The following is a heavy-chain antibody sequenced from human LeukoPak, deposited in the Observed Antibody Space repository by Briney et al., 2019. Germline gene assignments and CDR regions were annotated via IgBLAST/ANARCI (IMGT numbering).Heavy chain of an antibody. D-gene: IGHD3-9*01. J-gene: IGHJ4*02. Sequence: GTLTLTCAAYGFTFSDYYWSWIRQAPGKGLEYIAYIMQSGADVSYATSVKGRFTVPRDNAKNSVFLQMNSLTAEDTAVYYCASVAMLLADWGQGTLVTVSS. CDR3: ASVAMLLAD. CDR2: IMQSGADV. V-gene: IGHV3-11*01. CDR1: GFTFSDYY.